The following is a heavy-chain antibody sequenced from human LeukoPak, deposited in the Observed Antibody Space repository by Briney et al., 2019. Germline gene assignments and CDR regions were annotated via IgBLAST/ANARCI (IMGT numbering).Heavy chain of an antibody. Sequence: ASVKVSCMASGYTFTSYDINWVRQATGQGLEWMGWMNPNSGNTGYAQKFQGRVTMTRNTSISTAYMELSSLRSEDTAAYYCARVGSEVRWYSSSWYWFDPWSQGTLVTVSS. J-gene: IGHJ5*02. V-gene: IGHV1-8*01. D-gene: IGHD6-13*01. CDR2: MNPNSGNT. CDR1: GYTFTSYD. CDR3: ARVGSEVRWYSSSWYWFDP.